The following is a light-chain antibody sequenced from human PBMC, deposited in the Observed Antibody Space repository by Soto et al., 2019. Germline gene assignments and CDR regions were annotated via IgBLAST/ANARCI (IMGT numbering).Light chain of an antibody. CDR3: QQSYSTPPT. CDR2: AAS. CDR1: QSISSY. V-gene: IGKV1-39*01. J-gene: IGKJ4*01. Sequence: DIQMTQSPSSLSASVVDRVTITCLASQSISSYLNWYQQKPGKAPKLLIYAASSLQSGVPSRFSGSGFGTDFTLTISSLQPEDFATYYCQQSYSTPPTFGGGTKVDI.